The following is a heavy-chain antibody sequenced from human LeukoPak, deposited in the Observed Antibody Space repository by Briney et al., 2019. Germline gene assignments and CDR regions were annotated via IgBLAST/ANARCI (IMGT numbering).Heavy chain of an antibody. Sequence: SETLSLTCAVYGGSFSGYYWSWIRQPPGKGLEWIGEINHSGSTNYNPSLKSRVTISVDTSKNQFSLKLSSVTAADTAVYYCASTSHSGSYYWGQGTLVTVSS. J-gene: IGHJ4*02. CDR3: ASTSHSGSYY. CDR1: GGSFSGYY. D-gene: IGHD1-26*01. CDR2: INHSGST. V-gene: IGHV4-34*01.